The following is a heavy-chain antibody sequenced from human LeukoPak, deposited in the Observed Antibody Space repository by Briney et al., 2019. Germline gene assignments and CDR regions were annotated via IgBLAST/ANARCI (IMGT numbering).Heavy chain of an antibody. CDR3: ARDSGRDGYNFAAFDI. Sequence: PSETLSLTCAVYGGSFSGYYWSWIRQPPGKGLEWIGEINHSGSTNYNPSLKSRVTISVDTSKNQFSLKLSSVTAADTAVYYCARDSGRDGYNFAAFDIWGQGTMVTVSS. J-gene: IGHJ3*02. V-gene: IGHV4-34*01. CDR2: INHSGST. CDR1: GGSFSGYY. D-gene: IGHD5-24*01.